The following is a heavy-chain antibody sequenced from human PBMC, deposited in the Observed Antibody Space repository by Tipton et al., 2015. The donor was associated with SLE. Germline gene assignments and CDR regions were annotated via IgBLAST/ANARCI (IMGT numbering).Heavy chain of an antibody. J-gene: IGHJ4*02. V-gene: IGHV4-34*01. CDR3: ARAGILTGYYPYFDY. CDR1: GGSFSGYY. Sequence: TLSLTCAVYGGSFSGYYWSWIRQPPGKGLEWIGEINHSGSTNYNPSLKSRVTISVDTSKNQSSLKLSSVTAADTAVYYCARAGILTGYYPYFDYWGQGNLVTVSS. D-gene: IGHD3-9*01. CDR2: INHSGST.